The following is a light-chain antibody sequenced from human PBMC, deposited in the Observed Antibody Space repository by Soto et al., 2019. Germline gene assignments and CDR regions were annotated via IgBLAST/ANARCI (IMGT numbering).Light chain of an antibody. CDR1: QSPEYSDGNTY. Sequence: DVVMTQSPLSLPVTLGQPASISCRSSQSPEYSDGNTYLYWFQQRPGQSPRRLIDKVSTRDSVGPGRFSGSGSVTDFTLGISSVEAEDVGVYYYMQGTHWPYTFGQGTKLESK. CDR2: KVS. CDR3: MQGTHWPYT. V-gene: IGKV2-30*01. J-gene: IGKJ2*01.